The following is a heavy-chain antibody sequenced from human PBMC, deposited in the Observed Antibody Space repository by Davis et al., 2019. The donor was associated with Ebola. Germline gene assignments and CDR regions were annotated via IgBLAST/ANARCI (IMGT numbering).Heavy chain of an antibody. CDR2: IYPGDSDT. CDR1: GYSFTSYW. J-gene: IGHJ2*01. V-gene: IGHV5-51*01. D-gene: IGHD3-16*02. CDR3: ARRQGDWGSYRYLTGYFDL. Sequence: GESLKISCKGSGYSFTSYWIGWVRQMPGKGLEWMGIIYPGDSDTRYSPSFQGQVTISADKSISTAYLQWSSLKASDTAMYYCARRQGDWGSYRYLTGYFDLWGRGTLVTVSS.